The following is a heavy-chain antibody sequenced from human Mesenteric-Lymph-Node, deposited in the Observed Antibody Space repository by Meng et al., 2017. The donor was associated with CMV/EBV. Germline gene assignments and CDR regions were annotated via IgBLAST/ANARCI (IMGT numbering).Heavy chain of an antibody. J-gene: IGHJ4*02. Sequence: GGSLRLSCAASGFIFSTYAMSWVRQAPGKGLEWVSVISGSGDTTDYADSVKGRVTTSRDNSRNTLYLQMSSLRAEDTAVYYCAAMVRERGVDYWGQGTLVTVSS. CDR3: AAMVRERGVDY. CDR2: ISGSGDTT. D-gene: IGHD3-10*01. CDR1: GFIFSTYA. V-gene: IGHV3-23*01.